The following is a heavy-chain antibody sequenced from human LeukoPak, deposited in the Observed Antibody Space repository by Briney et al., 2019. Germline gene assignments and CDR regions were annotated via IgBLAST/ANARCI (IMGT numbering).Heavy chain of an antibody. D-gene: IGHD3-9*01. V-gene: IGHV4-4*02. Sequence: SETLSLTCAVSGGSISSSNWWSWVRQPPGKGLEWIGEIYHSGSTNYNPSLKSRVTTSVDKSKNQFSLKLSSVTAADTAVYYCARGSGVLRYFDWLFPLDYWGQGTLVTVSS. CDR3: ARGSGVLRYFDWLFPLDY. CDR2: IYHSGST. CDR1: GGSISSSNW. J-gene: IGHJ4*02.